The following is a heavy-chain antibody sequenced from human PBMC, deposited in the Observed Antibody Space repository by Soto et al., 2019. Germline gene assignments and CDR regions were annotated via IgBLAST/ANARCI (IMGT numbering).Heavy chain of an antibody. CDR1: GFTFSSYG. CDR3: AREGSLIYDSSGYYIDY. CDR2: IWYDGSNK. D-gene: IGHD3-22*01. J-gene: IGHJ4*02. V-gene: IGHV3-33*01. Sequence: GGSLRLSCAASGFTFSSYGMHWVRQAPGKGLEWVAVIWYDGSNKYYADSVKGRFTISRDNSKNTLYLQMNSLRAEDTAVYYCAREGSLIYDSSGYYIDYWGQGTLVTVSS.